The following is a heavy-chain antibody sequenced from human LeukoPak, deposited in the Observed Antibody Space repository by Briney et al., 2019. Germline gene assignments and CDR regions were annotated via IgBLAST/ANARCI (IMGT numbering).Heavy chain of an antibody. V-gene: IGHV3-53*01. CDR2: ISVSGNT. CDR3: AKAPVTTCSGAYCYPFDY. CDR1: GFTVSSNY. Sequence: PGGSLRLSCAASGFTVSSNYMSWVRQAPGKGLEWVSAISVSGNTYHADSVKGRFTISRDSYKNTLYLQMNSLRAEDAAVYYCAKAPVTTCSGAYCYPFDYWGQGTLVTVSS. J-gene: IGHJ4*02. D-gene: IGHD2-15*01.